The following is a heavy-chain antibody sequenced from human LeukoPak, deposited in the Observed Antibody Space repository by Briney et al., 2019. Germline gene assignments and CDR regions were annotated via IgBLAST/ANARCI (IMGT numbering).Heavy chain of an antibody. D-gene: IGHD6-19*01. J-gene: IGHJ4*02. Sequence: TGGSLRLSCTVSGFTFSNYWMSWVRQAPGKGLKRVANIEHDGTTKFYLDSVKGRFTISRDNARGSLYLQMNSLRAEDTAVYYCAAGPYSSGPDYFDYWGQGTLVTVSS. V-gene: IGHV3-7*03. CDR2: IEHDGTTK. CDR1: GFTFSNYW. CDR3: AAGPYSSGPDYFDY.